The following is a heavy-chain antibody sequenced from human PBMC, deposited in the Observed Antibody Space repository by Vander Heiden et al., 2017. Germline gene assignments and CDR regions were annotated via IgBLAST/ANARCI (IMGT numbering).Heavy chain of an antibody. CDR3: ARERSGWLQGAFDI. CDR2: IYSGGST. CDR1: GFTASSNY. J-gene: IGHJ3*02. V-gene: IGHV3-53*01. Sequence: EVQLVESGGGLIQPGGSLRLSCAASGFTASSNYMGWVRQAPGKGLEWFSVIYSGGSTYYADSVKGRFTISRDNSKNTLYLQMNSLRAEDTAVYYCARERSGWLQGAFDIWGQGTMVTVSS. D-gene: IGHD6-19*01.